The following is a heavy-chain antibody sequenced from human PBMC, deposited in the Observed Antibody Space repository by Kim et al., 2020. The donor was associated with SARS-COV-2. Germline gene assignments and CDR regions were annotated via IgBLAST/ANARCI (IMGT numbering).Heavy chain of an antibody. CDR3: ARKAGYSYGLAYDY. D-gene: IGHD5-18*01. Sequence: VKGRFTTTRDNAKNSLYLQMNSLRAEDTAVYYCARKAGYSYGLAYDYWGQGTLVTVSS. J-gene: IGHJ4*02. V-gene: IGHV3-11*03.